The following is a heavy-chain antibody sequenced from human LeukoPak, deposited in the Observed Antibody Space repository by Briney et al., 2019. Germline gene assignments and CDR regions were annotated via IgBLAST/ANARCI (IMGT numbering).Heavy chain of an antibody. CDR3: ARVSSGLVEEYYDFWSGSDY. CDR1: GYTFTGYD. D-gene: IGHD3-3*01. Sequence: ASVKVSCKASGYTFTGYDIHWVRQAPGQGLEWMGRINPNSGGTNYAQKFQGRVTMTRDTSISTAYMELSRLRSDDTALYYCARVSSGLVEEYYDFWSGSDYWGQGTLVTVSS. J-gene: IGHJ4*02. CDR2: INPNSGGT. V-gene: IGHV1-2*06.